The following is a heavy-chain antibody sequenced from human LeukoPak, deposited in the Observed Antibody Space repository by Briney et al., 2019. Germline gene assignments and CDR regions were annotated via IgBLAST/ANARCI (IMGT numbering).Heavy chain of an antibody. Sequence: GGSLRLSCAASGFTFSSYAMSWVRQAPGKGLEWVSAISGSGGSTYYADSVKGRFTISRDNSKNTLYLQMNSLRAEDTAVYYCAKSYCSGGSCLHTLGYRGQGTLVTVSS. D-gene: IGHD2-15*01. V-gene: IGHV3-23*01. CDR1: GFTFSSYA. CDR3: AKSYCSGGSCLHTLGY. CDR2: ISGSGGST. J-gene: IGHJ4*02.